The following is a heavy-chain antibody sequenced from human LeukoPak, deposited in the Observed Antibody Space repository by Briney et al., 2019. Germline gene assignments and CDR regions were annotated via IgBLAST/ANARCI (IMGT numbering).Heavy chain of an antibody. CDR3: ARRGTNWGRFDY. J-gene: IGHJ4*02. D-gene: IGHD7-27*01. CDR2: INHSGST. CDR1: GGSFSGYY. V-gene: IGHV4-34*01. Sequence: SETLSLTCAVYGGSFSGYYWSWIRQPPGKGLEWIGEINHSGSTNYSPSLRSRVTISVDTSKNQLSLKLSSVTAADTAVYYCARRGTNWGRFDYWGQGTLVTVSS.